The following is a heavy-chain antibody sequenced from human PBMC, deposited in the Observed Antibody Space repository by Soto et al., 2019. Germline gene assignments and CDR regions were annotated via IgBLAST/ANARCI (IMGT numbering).Heavy chain of an antibody. Sequence: GGSLSLSCAASGFTFSSYDLHWVRQPPGKGLEWVSAIGIAGDTYYQASVKGRFTISRENAKKSLYLQMNTLRAEDTAVYYCARGIQLWPYAFDYWGQGTLVTVSS. CDR2: IGIAGDT. D-gene: IGHD5-18*01. J-gene: IGHJ4*02. CDR1: GFTFSSYD. V-gene: IGHV3-13*01. CDR3: ARGIQLWPYAFDY.